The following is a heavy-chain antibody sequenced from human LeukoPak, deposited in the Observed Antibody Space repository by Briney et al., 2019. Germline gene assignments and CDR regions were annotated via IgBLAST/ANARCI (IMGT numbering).Heavy chain of an antibody. CDR1: GDSVSSNSAA. D-gene: IGHD4-11*01. CDR2: TYYRSEWYN. Sequence: SQTLSLTCAISGDSVSSNSAAWNWIRQSPSRGLEWLGRTYYRSEWYNDYAVSVKSRISINPDTSKNQFSLQLNSVTPEDTAVYYCVRASYTVTTYYFDYWGQGTLVTVSS. V-gene: IGHV6-1*01. J-gene: IGHJ4*02. CDR3: VRASYTVTTYYFDY.